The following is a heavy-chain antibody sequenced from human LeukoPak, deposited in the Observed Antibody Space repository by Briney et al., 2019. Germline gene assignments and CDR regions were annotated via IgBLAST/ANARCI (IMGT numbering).Heavy chain of an antibody. D-gene: IGHD3-10*01. CDR2: INHSGST. CDR3: ARGGMVRGVIHDY. J-gene: IGHJ4*02. CDR1: GGSFSGYY. V-gene: IGHV4-34*01. Sequence: LETLSLTCAVYGGSFSGYYWSWIRQPPGKGLEWIGEINHSGSTNYNPSLKSRVTISVDTSKYQFSLKLSSVTAADTAVYYCARGGMVRGVIHDYWGQGTLVTVSS.